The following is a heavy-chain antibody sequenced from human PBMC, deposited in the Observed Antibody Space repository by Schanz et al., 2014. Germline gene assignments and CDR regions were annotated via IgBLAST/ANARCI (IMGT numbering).Heavy chain of an antibody. D-gene: IGHD3-22*01. J-gene: IGHJ4*02. CDR2: ISGSGAST. CDR1: GFSFSSYA. V-gene: IGHV3-23*04. CDR3: VSVYDSSGYVSFNY. Sequence: EVQLVQSGGGLVQPGGSLRLSCATSGFSFSSYAINWVRQAPGKGLEWVSGISGSGASTYYADSVKGRFTISRDNAKNSLYLQMNSLRAEDTAVYYCVSVYDSSGYVSFNYWGQGTLVTVSS.